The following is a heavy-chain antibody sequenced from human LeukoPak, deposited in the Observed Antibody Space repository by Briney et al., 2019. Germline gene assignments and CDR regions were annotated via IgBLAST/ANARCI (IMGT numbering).Heavy chain of an antibody. Sequence: GGSLRLSCAASGFTFSYSWMHWVRQAPGKGLVGVSRINIDGSVTTYADSVKGRFTISRHNAKNTLFLQMNSLRVEDTALYYCVRGLVGTTDYWGQGTLVTVSS. CDR3: VRGLVGTTDY. D-gene: IGHD1-26*01. J-gene: IGHJ4*02. CDR2: INIDGSVT. CDR1: GFTFSYSW. V-gene: IGHV3-74*01.